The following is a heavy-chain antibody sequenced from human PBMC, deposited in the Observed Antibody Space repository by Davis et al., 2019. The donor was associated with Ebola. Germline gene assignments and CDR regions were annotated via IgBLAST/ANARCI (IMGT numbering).Heavy chain of an antibody. CDR2: IWYDGSNK. J-gene: IGHJ6*02. CDR1: GFTFSSYG. CDR3: ARARGPYYYYGMDV. V-gene: IGHV3-33*01. Sequence: GESLKISCAASGFTFSSYGMHWVRQAPGKGLEWVAVIWYDGSNKYYADSVKGRFTISRDNSKNTLYLQMNSLRAEDTAVYYCARARGPYYYYGMDVWGQGTTVTVSS.